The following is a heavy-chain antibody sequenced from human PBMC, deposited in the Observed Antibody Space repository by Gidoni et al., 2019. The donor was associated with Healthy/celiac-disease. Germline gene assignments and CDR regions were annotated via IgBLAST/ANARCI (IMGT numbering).Heavy chain of an antibody. CDR1: AGSISSSHW. J-gene: IGHJ6*02. V-gene: IGHV4-4*02. Sequence: QVQLQESGPGLVKPSGTLSLTCAVSAGSISSSHWWSWVRQPPGKGLEWIGEIYHSGSTNYNPSLKSRVTISVDKSKNQFSLKLSSVTAADTAVYYCARDPGYDSSGYDRLGGMDVWGQGTTVTVSS. CDR2: IYHSGST. D-gene: IGHD3-22*01. CDR3: ARDPGYDSSGYDRLGGMDV.